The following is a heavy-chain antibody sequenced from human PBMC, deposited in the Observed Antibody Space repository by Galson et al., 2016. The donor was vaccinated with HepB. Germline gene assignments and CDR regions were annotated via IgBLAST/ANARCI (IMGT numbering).Heavy chain of an antibody. CDR1: GFTFTPYS. V-gene: IGHV3-21*01. J-gene: IGHJ4*02. Sequence: SLRLSCAASGFTFTPYSMNWVRQAPGQGLEWVSSIKSNSDYINYADSVKGRFTISRDNAKNSVYLQMNSRRVENTAVYYCARDHTMGRGVVYYFDSWGQGTLVTVSS. CDR2: IKSNSDYI. CDR3: ARDHTMGRGVVYYFDS. D-gene: IGHD3-10*01.